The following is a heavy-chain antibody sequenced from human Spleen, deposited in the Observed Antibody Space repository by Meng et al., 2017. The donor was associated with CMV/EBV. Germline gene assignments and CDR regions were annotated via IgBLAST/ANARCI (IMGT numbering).Heavy chain of an antibody. Sequence: GSLRLSCTVSGGSISSSSYYWGWVRQPPGKGLEWIGSIYHSGSTYYNPSLKRRVTISVDTSKNQFSLKLSSVTAADTAVYYCARARFDYWGQGTLVTVSS. CDR1: GGSISSSSYY. CDR2: IYHSGST. CDR3: ARARFDY. V-gene: IGHV4-39*07. J-gene: IGHJ4*02.